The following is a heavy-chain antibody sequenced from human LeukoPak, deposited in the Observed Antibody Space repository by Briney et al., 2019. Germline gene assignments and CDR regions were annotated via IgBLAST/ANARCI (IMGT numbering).Heavy chain of an antibody. Sequence: GGSLRLSCAASGFTVSTNYMNWVRQAPGKGLEWVSVIYSDGTTYYADSLKGRFTLSRDNSKNTLYLQMNSLRADDTAVYHCARGNDSGTYYGDAFDIWGQGTMVTVSS. CDR2: IYSDGTT. J-gene: IGHJ3*02. V-gene: IGHV3-53*01. D-gene: IGHD1-26*01. CDR3: ARGNDSGTYYGDAFDI. CDR1: GFTVSTNY.